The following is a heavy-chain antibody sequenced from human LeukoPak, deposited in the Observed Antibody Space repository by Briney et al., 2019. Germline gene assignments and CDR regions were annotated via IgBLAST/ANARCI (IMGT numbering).Heavy chain of an antibody. V-gene: IGHV1-18*01. J-gene: IGHJ3*02. D-gene: IGHD6-13*01. Sequence: GASVKVSCKASGYTFTDYGFIWVRQAPGQRFEWMGWVSAYNGNTKYAQKLQGRVTMTTDTSTSTAYMELRSLRSDDTAVYYCASGDAATDLHAFDIWGQGTMVTVSS. CDR2: VSAYNGNT. CDR3: ASGDAATDLHAFDI. CDR1: GYTFTDYG.